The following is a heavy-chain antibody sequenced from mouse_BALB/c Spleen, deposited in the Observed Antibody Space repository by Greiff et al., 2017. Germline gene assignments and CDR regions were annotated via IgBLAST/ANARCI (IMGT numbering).Heavy chain of an antibody. D-gene: IGHD2-3*01. V-gene: IGHV5-6-5*01. CDR1: GFTFSSYA. CDR2: ISSGGST. Sequence: DVQLVESGGGLVKPGGSLKLSCAASGFTFSSYAMSWVRQTPEKRLEWVASISSGGSTYYPDSVKGRFTISRDNARNILYLQMSSLRSEDTAMYYCAREGDGYLGFAYWGQGTLVTVSA. J-gene: IGHJ3*01. CDR3: AREGDGYLGFAY.